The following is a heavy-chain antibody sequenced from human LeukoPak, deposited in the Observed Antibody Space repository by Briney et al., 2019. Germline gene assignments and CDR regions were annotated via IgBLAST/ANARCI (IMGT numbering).Heavy chain of an antibody. Sequence: GESLKIYCKVSGYSFPHYWIAWVGQMPGKGLEWMGIIYPGDSDTRYSPSFQGQDTISADKSISTAYLQWSSLKASDTAMYYCARQEMTTAYPDNWGQGTLVTVSS. CDR3: ARQEMTTAYPDN. V-gene: IGHV5-51*01. CDR1: GYSFPHYW. D-gene: IGHD5-24*01. CDR2: IYPGDSDT. J-gene: IGHJ4*02.